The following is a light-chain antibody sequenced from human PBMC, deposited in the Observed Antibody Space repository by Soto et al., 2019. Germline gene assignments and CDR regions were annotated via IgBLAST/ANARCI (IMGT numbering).Light chain of an antibody. V-gene: IGLV4-69*01. CDR1: NGHSSYA. CDR2: VNSDGSH. Sequence: HPVLTQSPSASASLGASVKLTCTLNNGHSSYAIAWHQQQPEKGPRYLMKVNSDGSHRKGDGIPDRFSGSSSGAERYLTISSLQSEDEADYYCQTWGSGIVVFGGGTKLTVL. CDR3: QTWGSGIVV. J-gene: IGLJ2*01.